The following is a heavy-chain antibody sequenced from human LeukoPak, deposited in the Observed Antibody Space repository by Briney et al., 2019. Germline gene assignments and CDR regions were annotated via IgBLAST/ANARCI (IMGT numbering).Heavy chain of an antibody. D-gene: IGHD6-13*01. CDR3: AKDGTWGIAAAGTGPFDC. CDR1: GFTFSSYA. V-gene: IGHV3-23*01. Sequence: PGGSLRLSCAASGFTFSSYAKSWVRQVSGKGLEWVAGISGGGGSTYYADSVKGRFTISRDNSKNTLYLQMNSLRAEDTAVYYCAKDGTWGIAAAGTGPFDCWGQGTLVTVSS. CDR2: ISGGGGST. J-gene: IGHJ4*02.